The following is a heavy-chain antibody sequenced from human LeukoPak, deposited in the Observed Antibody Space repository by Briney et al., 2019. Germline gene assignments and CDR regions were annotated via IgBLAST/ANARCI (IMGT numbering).Heavy chain of an antibody. V-gene: IGHV4-39*02. CDR2: IYGTGST. CDR1: GGSLRSTIYY. J-gene: IGHJ4*02. CDR3: ARYDSRGSASTRFDY. Sequence: SETLSLTCAVSGGSLRSTIYYWGWIRQPPGKGLEWIGRIYGTGSTSYNPSLMNRVTMSVDTSKNHFSLKLTSVTAADTAVYYCARYDSRGSASTRFDYWGQGILVTISS. D-gene: IGHD3-16*01.